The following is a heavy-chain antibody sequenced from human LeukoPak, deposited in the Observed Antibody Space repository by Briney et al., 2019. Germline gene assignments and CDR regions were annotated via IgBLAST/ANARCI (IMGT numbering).Heavy chain of an antibody. V-gene: IGHV3-23*01. J-gene: IGHJ4*02. CDR1: GFTFSRYA. Sequence: GGSLRLSCAASGFTFSRYAMGWVRQAPGKGLEWVSAISGSDVSTYYADSVKGRFTISRDNSKSTLYLQMNSLRAEDTAVYYCARTRVLRYFDWLLFDSWGQGTLVTVSS. CDR3: ARTRVLRYFDWLLFDS. D-gene: IGHD3-9*01. CDR2: ISGSDVST.